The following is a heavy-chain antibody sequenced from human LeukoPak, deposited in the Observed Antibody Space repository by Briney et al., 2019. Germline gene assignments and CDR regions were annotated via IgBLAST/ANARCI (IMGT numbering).Heavy chain of an antibody. V-gene: IGHV3-53*01. CDR3: ARLHRRQFTSFDY. CDR2: IYSAGST. J-gene: IGHJ4*02. D-gene: IGHD4-11*01. CDR1: GFTVSNTY. Sequence: PGGSLRLSCTASGFTVSNTYMSWVRHAPGKGLEWVSAIYSAGSTYYVDSVKGRFTISRDNSKNTLYLQMDSLRVEDTAVYYCARLHRRQFTSFDYWGQGTLITVSS.